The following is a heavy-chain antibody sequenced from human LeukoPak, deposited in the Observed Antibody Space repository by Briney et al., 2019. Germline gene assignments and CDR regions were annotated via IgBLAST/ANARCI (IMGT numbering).Heavy chain of an antibody. Sequence: GGSLRLSCEASGFTFSSSAMGWVRQAPGKGLEWVPTLGDRGDTYYADSVKGRFTISRDSSKNTLYLRMNSLRAEDTAVYFCAKQQPGERYYFDYWGQGTLVTVSS. CDR2: LGDRGDT. D-gene: IGHD3-16*01. V-gene: IGHV3-23*01. CDR1: GFTFSSSA. CDR3: AKQQPGERYYFDY. J-gene: IGHJ4*02.